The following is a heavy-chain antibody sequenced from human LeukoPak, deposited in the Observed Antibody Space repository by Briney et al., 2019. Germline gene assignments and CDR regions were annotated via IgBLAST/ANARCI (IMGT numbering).Heavy chain of an antibody. V-gene: IGHV3-23*01. CDR2: ISGSGGET. CDR3: AKRIRDGYNTPFDS. CDR1: GITFSDYA. Sequence: PGGSLRLSCAVSGITFSDYAMSWVRQAPGKGLEGVSDISGSGGETFYADSVKGRFTVSRDNSKNILYLQMNSLRVEDTAVYYCAKRIRDGYNTPFDSWGPGTLVTVSS. D-gene: IGHD5-24*01. J-gene: IGHJ4*02.